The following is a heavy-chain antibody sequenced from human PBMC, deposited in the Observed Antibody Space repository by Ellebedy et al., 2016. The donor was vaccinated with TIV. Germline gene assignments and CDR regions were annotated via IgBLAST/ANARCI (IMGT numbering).Heavy chain of an antibody. Sequence: SETLSLTCTVSGGSISSGVYYWSWIRQPPGKGLEWIGYIYYSGTTYYNPSLKSRVTISVDTSKNQFSLKLSSVTAADTAVYYCARDDGAGGWFDPWGPGTLVTVSS. D-gene: IGHD3-10*01. CDR2: IYYSGTT. J-gene: IGHJ5*02. CDR1: GGSISSGVYY. V-gene: IGHV4-30-4*01. CDR3: ARDDGAGGWFDP.